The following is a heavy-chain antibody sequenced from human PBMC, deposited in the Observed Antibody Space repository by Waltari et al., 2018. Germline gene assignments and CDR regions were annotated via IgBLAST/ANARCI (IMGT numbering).Heavy chain of an antibody. CDR2: IDYSGST. J-gene: IGHJ4*02. V-gene: IGHV4-39*07. Sequence: QLQLQESGPGLVTPSETLSLTCTVSGGSISSSSYYWGWIRQPPGKGLEWIGSIDYSGSTYYNPSLKSRVTISVDTSKNQFSLKLSSVTAADTAVYYCARAYRAKTGNGGLEYDYWGQGTLVTVSS. D-gene: IGHD1-1*01. CDR1: GGSISSSSYY. CDR3: ARAYRAKTGNGGLEYDY.